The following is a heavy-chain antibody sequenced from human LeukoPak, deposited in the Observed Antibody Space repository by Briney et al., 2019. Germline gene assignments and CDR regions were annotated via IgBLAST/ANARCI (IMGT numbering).Heavy chain of an antibody. CDR3: ARDNSGWSALGYYSMDV. CDR2: ISSSGGTV. V-gene: IGHV3-11*01. Sequence: KPGGSLRLSCAASGFTFSDYYMSWIRQAPGEGLEWVSYISSSGGTVYYADSMKGRFTISRDNAKNSLYLQMNSLRAEDTAVYYCARDNSGWSALGYYSMDVWGQGTTVTVSS. CDR1: GFTFSDYY. J-gene: IGHJ6*02. D-gene: IGHD6-19*01.